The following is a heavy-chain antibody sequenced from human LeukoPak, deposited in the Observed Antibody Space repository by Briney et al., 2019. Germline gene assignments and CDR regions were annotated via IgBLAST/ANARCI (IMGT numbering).Heavy chain of an antibody. J-gene: IGHJ6*02. CDR1: GYSFTSYW. CDR3: ARLSCSGGSCYPSHYYYGMDV. Sequence: GESLKISCKGSGYSFTSYWIGGVRQMPGKGLEWMGIIYPGDSDTRYSPSFQGQVTISADKSISTAYLQWSSLKASDTAMYYCARLSCSGGSCYPSHYYYGMDVWGQGTTVTVSS. CDR2: IYPGDSDT. V-gene: IGHV5-51*01. D-gene: IGHD2-15*01.